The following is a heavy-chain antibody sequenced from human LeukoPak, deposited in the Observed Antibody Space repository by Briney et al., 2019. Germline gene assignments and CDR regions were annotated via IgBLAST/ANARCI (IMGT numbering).Heavy chain of an antibody. CDR2: IKQDGSEK. J-gene: IGHJ4*02. Sequence: GGSLRLSCAASGFTFSSYLMTWVRQAPGKGLEWVANIKQDGSEKYYMDSVKGRFTLSRDNAKNSLYLQMNSLRAEDAAVYYCARVRFGDYWGQGTLVTVSS. V-gene: IGHV3-7*01. D-gene: IGHD3-10*01. CDR1: GFTFSSYL. CDR3: ARVRFGDY.